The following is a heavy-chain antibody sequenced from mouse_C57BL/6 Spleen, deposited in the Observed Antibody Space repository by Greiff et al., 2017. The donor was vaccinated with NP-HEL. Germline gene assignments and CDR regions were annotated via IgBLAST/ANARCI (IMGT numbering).Heavy chain of an antibody. Sequence: VQLQQSGPELVKPGASVKISCKASGYAFSSSWMNWVKQRPGKGLEWIGRIYPGDGDTNYNGKFEGKATLTADKSSSTAYMQLSSLTSEDSAVYFCARDWVYYGSSYFDYWGQGTTLTVSS. CDR2: IYPGDGDT. V-gene: IGHV1-82*01. CDR3: ARDWVYYGSSYFDY. D-gene: IGHD1-1*01. J-gene: IGHJ2*01. CDR1: GYAFSSSW.